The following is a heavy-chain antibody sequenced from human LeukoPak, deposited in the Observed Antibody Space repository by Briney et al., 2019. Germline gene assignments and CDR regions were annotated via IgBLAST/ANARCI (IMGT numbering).Heavy chain of an antibody. D-gene: IGHD3-22*01. CDR3: ARGRYYYDSIGYWYYFDY. V-gene: IGHV4-34*01. J-gene: IGHJ4*02. Sequence: PSETLSLTCAVHGGSFSGYYWSWIRQPPGKGLEWIGEINNSGSTNYNPSLKSRVTISVDTSKNQFSLKLSSVTAADTAVYYCARGRYYYDSIGYWYYFDYWGQGTLVTVSS. CDR1: GGSFSGYY. CDR2: INNSGST.